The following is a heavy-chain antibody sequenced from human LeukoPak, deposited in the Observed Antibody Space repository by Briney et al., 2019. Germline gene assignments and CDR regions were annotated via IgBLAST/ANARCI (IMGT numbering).Heavy chain of an antibody. CDR3: AREPAAVVISLYFDY. CDR1: GFTFSSYR. V-gene: IGHV3-7*01. CDR2: IKQDGSEK. Sequence: GGSLRLSCAASGFTFSSYRMSWVRQAPGKGLEWVANIKQDGSEKYYVDSVKGRFTISRDNAKNSLYLQMNSPRAEDTAVYYCAREPAAVVISLYFDYWGQGTLVTVSS. J-gene: IGHJ4*02. D-gene: IGHD3-22*01.